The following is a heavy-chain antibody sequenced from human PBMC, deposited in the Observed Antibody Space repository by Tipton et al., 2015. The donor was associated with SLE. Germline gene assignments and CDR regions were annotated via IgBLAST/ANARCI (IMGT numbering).Heavy chain of an antibody. CDR3: ARLRITFSGVIIIPGSGFDI. V-gene: IGHV4-34*01. D-gene: IGHD3-3*01. J-gene: IGHJ3*02. CDR1: GGSFSGYH. CDR2: IGHSGRT. Sequence: TLSLTCTLSGGSFSGYHWSWIRQPPGEGLEWIGEIGHSGRTNYSPSLKSRVSISLDASRDQFSLKLSSVTAADTAVYYCARLRITFSGVIIIPGSGFDIWGQGTVVTVSS.